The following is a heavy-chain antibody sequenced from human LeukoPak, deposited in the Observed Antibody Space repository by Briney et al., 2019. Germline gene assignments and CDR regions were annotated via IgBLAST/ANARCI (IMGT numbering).Heavy chain of an antibody. CDR1: GFTFSSYA. CDR3: AKDLAFLGTYYYYYYMDV. Sequence: GGSLRLSCAASGFTFSSYAMSWVRQAPGKGLEWVSAISGSGGSTYYADSVKGRFTISRDNSKNTLYLQMNSLRAEDTAVYYCAKDLAFLGTYYYYYYMDVWGKGTTVTVSS. J-gene: IGHJ6*03. D-gene: IGHD7-27*01. CDR2: ISGSGGST. V-gene: IGHV3-23*01.